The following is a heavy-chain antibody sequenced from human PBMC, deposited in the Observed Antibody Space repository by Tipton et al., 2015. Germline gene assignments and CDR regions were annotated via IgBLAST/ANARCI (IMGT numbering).Heavy chain of an antibody. CDR2: INHSGST. Sequence: AGLVKPSETLSLTCAVYGGSFSGYSWSWIRQPPGKGLEWIGEINHSGSTYYNPSLKSRVTISIDRFKNQFSLKLSSVTAADTAVYYCARDGPYSSTWDFDYWGQGTLVTVSS. V-gene: IGHV4-34*01. D-gene: IGHD6-13*01. J-gene: IGHJ4*02. CDR1: GGSFSGYS. CDR3: ARDGPYSSTWDFDY.